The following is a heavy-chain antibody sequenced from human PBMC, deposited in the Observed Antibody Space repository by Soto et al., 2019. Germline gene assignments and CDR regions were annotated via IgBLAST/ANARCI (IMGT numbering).Heavy chain of an antibody. D-gene: IGHD3-3*01. CDR1: GFTFSSYA. J-gene: IGHJ6*02. Sequence: EVQLLESGGGLVQPGGSLRLSCAASGFTFSSYAMSWVRQAPGKGLAWVSAISGSGGSTYYADSVKGRFTISRDNSKNPLYLQMNSLGAEDTAVYYCEKDAPYDFWSGTAQYGMDVGGQGTTVTVS. V-gene: IGHV3-23*01. CDR3: EKDAPYDFWSGTAQYGMDV. CDR2: ISGSGGST.